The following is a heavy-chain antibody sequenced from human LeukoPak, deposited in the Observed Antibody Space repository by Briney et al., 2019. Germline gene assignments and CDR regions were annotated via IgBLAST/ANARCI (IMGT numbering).Heavy chain of an antibody. CDR1: GYTFTSYY. CDR3: ARPYYYDSSGYFSSDDAFDI. D-gene: IGHD3-22*01. V-gene: IGHV1-46*01. CDR2: INPSGGST. Sequence: ASVKVSCKASGYTFTSYYMHWVRQAPGQGLEWMGIINPSGGSTSYAQKFQGRVTMTRDMSTSTVYMELSSLRSEDTAVYYCARPYYYDSSGYFSSDDAFDIWGQGTMVTVSS. J-gene: IGHJ3*02.